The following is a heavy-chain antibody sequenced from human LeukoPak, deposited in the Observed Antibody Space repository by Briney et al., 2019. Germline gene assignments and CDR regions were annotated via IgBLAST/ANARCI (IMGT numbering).Heavy chain of an antibody. CDR2: INHSGST. CDR1: GGSFSAYY. CDR3: ARISRTTVTTWDVDAFDI. D-gene: IGHD4-17*01. Sequence: SKTLSLTCAVYGGSFSAYYWTWIRQSPGRGLEWIGEINHSGSTNYNPSLKSRVTLSVDTSKNQFSLRLTSVTAADTAVYYCARISRTTVTTWDVDAFDIWGQGTMVTVSS. J-gene: IGHJ3*02. V-gene: IGHV4-34*01.